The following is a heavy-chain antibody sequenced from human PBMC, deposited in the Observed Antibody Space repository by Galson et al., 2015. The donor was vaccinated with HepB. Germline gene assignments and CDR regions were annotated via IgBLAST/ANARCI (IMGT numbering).Heavy chain of an antibody. CDR3: ARGSDYIDS. CDR2: ITAGNGNT. V-gene: IGHV1-3*01. J-gene: IGHJ4*02. D-gene: IGHD6-19*01. Sequence: SVKVSCKASGYTFTNYAVHWVRQAPGQRLEWMGWITAGNGNTEYSQKFQDRVTITRDASASTAYMDLSSLTSEDTAVYYCARGSDYIDSWGQGTLVTVSS. CDR1: GYTFTNYA.